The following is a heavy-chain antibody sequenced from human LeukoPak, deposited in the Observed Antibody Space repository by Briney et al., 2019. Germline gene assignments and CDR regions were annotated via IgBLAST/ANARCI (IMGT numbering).Heavy chain of an antibody. V-gene: IGHV3-30-3*01. J-gene: IGHJ4*02. D-gene: IGHD3-22*01. CDR1: GFTFSSYA. CDR3: ARGGGSVVVTRFDY. CDR2: ISYDGSNK. Sequence: GGSLRLSCAASGFTFSSYAMHWVRQAPGKGLEWVAVISYDGSNKYYADSVKGRFTISRDNSKNTLYLQMNSPRAEDTAVYYCARGGGSVVVTRFDYWGQGTLVTVSS.